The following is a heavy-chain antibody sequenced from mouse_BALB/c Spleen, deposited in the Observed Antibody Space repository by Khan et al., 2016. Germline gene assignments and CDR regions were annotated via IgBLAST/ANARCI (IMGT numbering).Heavy chain of an antibody. CDR1: GCSLTSYG. Sequence: QVQLKESGPGLVAPSQSLSITCTVSGCSLTSYGVNWVRQPPGKGLEWLGVIWAGGSTNYNSAIMSRLSISKDNSKSQVYLKLNSLQNDDTAMYYCARAHYYGYAIDYWRQGTSVTVSS. CDR2: IWAGGST. V-gene: IGHV2-9*02. J-gene: IGHJ4*01. CDR3: ARAHYYGYAIDY. D-gene: IGHD1-2*01.